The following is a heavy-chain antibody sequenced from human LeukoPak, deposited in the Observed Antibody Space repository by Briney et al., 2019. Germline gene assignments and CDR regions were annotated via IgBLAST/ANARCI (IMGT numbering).Heavy chain of an antibody. Sequence: SETLSLTCAVYGGSFTKHQWSWIRQPPGKGLEWIGAINDGGSTNYNPSLKSRVTISVDTSKNQFSLRLSSMTAADTAVYYCASGDYCSITSCPELDAFDIWGQGTMVTVSS. V-gene: IGHV4-34*01. CDR1: GGSFTKHQ. J-gene: IGHJ3*02. D-gene: IGHD2-2*01. CDR2: INDGGST. CDR3: ASGDYCSITSCPELDAFDI.